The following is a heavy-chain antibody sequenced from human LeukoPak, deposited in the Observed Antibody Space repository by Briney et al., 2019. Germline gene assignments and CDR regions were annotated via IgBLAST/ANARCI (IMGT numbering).Heavy chain of an antibody. Sequence: PGGSLRLSCAASGFTFSNAWMSWVRQAPGKGLEWVSAISGSGGSAYYADSLKGRFAISRDNSKNTLYLQMNSLTVEDTAVYYCATPYGSGSYDYWGQGTLVTVSS. CDR3: ATPYGSGSYDY. V-gene: IGHV3-23*01. CDR2: ISGSGGSA. D-gene: IGHD3-10*01. CDR1: GFTFSNAW. J-gene: IGHJ4*02.